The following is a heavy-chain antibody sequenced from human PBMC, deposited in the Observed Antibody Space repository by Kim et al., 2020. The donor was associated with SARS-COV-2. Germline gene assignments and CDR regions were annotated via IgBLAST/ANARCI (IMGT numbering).Heavy chain of an antibody. CDR1: GFTFDEYT. V-gene: IGHV3-43*01. Sequence: GGSLRLSCAASGFTFDEYTMHWVRQAPGKGLEWVSLISWDGGSTYYADSVKGRFTISRDNSKNSLYLQMNSLRTEDTALYYCAEEYGSGSIIDYWGRGTLLTVSS. D-gene: IGHD3-10*01. CDR3: AEEYGSGSIIDY. J-gene: IGHJ4*02. CDR2: ISWDGGST.